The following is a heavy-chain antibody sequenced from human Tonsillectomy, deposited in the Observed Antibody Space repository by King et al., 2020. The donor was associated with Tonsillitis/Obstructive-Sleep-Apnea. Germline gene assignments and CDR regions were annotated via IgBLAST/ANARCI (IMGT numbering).Heavy chain of an antibody. Sequence: VQLVESGGGLVKPGGSLRLSCAASGFTFSNAWMSWVRQAPGRGLEWVGRIKSKSDGGTTDYAAPVKGRFTISRDDSKNTLYLQMNSLKTEDTAVYYSTTDVPYGDYGSAEYYYYYYMDVWGKGTTVTVSS. CDR2: IKSKSDGGTT. V-gene: IGHV3-15*01. CDR1: GFTFSNAW. J-gene: IGHJ6*03. D-gene: IGHD4-17*01. CDR3: TTDVPYGDYGSAEYYYYYYMDV.